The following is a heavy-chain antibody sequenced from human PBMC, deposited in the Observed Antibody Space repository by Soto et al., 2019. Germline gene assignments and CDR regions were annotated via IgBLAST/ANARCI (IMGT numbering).Heavy chain of an antibody. CDR3: ARPRERYSGIDD. Sequence: VQLVESGGGVVQPGGSLRLSCAASGFTFYTYTMHWVRQAPGKGPEWVSFILYDGSDKDYADSVKGRFTISRDNSKNTLFLQMNSLRLEDTAVYYCARPRERYSGIDDWGQGTLVTVSS. CDR2: ILYDGSDK. J-gene: IGHJ4*02. CDR1: GFTFYTYT. D-gene: IGHD1-1*01. V-gene: IGHV3-30-3*01.